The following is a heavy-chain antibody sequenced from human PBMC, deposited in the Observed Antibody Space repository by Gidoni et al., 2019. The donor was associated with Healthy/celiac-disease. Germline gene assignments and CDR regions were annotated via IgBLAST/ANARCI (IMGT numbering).Heavy chain of an antibody. Sequence: QVQLVESGGGVVQPGRSLRLSCAASGFTFSSYGMHWVRQAPGKGLEWVAVIWYDGSNKYYADSVKGRFTISRDNSKNTLYLQMNSLRAEDTAVYYCARDREGYDSGGIYPHWGQGTLVTVSS. CDR1: GFTFSSYG. D-gene: IGHD3-22*01. J-gene: IGHJ4*02. CDR3: ARDREGYDSGGIYPH. V-gene: IGHV3-33*01. CDR2: IWYDGSNK.